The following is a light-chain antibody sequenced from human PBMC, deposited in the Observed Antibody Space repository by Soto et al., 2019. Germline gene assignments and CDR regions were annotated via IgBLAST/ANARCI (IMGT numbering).Light chain of an antibody. CDR1: QSVDSN. Sequence: EIVMTQSPATLSVSPGESATLSCRASQSVDSNLAWYQQRPGLPPRLLIFGATTRATGIPARFSGSGSGTDFTPTIGSLQSEDFGVYYCQQYNDWPRLTFGGGTEIEVK. J-gene: IGKJ4*01. CDR2: GAT. CDR3: QQYNDWPRLT. V-gene: IGKV3-15*01.